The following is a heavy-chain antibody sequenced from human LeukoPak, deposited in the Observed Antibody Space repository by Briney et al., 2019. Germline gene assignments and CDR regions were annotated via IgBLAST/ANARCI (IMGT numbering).Heavy chain of an antibody. Sequence: GGSLRLSCAASGFTFSSYGMHWVRQAPGKGLEWVAFIRYDGSNKYYADSVKGRFTISRDNSKNTLYLQMNSLRAEDTVVYYCAKLDFYCSSTSCQFDYWGQGTLVTVSS. CDR1: GFTFSSYG. D-gene: IGHD2-2*01. CDR2: IRYDGSNK. CDR3: AKLDFYCSSTSCQFDY. V-gene: IGHV3-30*02. J-gene: IGHJ4*02.